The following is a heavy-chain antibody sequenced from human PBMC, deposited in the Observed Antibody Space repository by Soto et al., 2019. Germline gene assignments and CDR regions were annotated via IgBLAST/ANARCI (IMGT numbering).Heavy chain of an antibody. Sequence: EVQLVESGGGLVQPGGSLRLSCAASGFSFSDHYMDWVRQAPGKGLEWVGRIRDKHNSYSTEYAASVKGRFTISRDDSKNSMYLQMNSLKTEDTGVYDCARGARDGSFDYGGQGTLVTVSS. CDR2: IRDKHNSYST. D-gene: IGHD5-12*01. CDR3: ARGARDGSFDY. V-gene: IGHV3-72*01. J-gene: IGHJ4*02. CDR1: GFSFSDHY.